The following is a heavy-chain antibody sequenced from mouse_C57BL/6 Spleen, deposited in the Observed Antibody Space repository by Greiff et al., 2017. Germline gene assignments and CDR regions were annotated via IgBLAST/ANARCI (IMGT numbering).Heavy chain of an antibody. Sequence: EVQLQQSGPELAKPGASVKISCKASGYSFTDYNMNWVKQSNGKSLEWIGAIYPNYGTTSYNQKFKGKATLTADPSSSTAYMQLDSLTYEDSAVXYCDYDVEYWGQGTPLTVSA. CDR1: GYSFTDYN. V-gene: IGHV1-39*01. CDR2: IYPNYGTT. CDR3: DYDVEY. J-gene: IGHJ2*01. D-gene: IGHD2-4*01.